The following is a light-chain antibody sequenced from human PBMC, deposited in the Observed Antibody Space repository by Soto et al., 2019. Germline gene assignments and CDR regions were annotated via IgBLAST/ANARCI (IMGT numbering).Light chain of an antibody. CDR1: SSDVGAYNF. CDR2: DVT. Sequence: QSVLTQPSSGFGSPGQSITIPFTGTSSDVGAYNFVSWYQQHPGKAPKLMIYDVTNRPSGVSSRFSGSKSGNTASLAISGLQAEDEADYYCSSYTTSNTLVFGGGTKVTVL. V-gene: IGLV2-14*03. J-gene: IGLJ2*01. CDR3: SSYTTSNTLV.